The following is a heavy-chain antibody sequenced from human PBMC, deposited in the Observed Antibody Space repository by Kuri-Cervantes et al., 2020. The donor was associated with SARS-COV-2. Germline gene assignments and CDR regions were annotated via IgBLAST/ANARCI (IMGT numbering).Heavy chain of an antibody. J-gene: IGHJ4*02. CDR3: ARDMQILTGHYYLNFDY. D-gene: IGHD3-9*01. V-gene: IGHV3-7*05. CDR1: GFTFSSYW. CDR2: IKHDGGEE. Sequence: GESLKISCAVSGFTFSSYWMSWVRQAPAKGLEWVADIKHDGGEEYYVDSVKGRFTISRDNAKNSLYLQMHSLRAEDTAVYYCARDMQILTGHYYLNFDYWGQGTLVTVSS.